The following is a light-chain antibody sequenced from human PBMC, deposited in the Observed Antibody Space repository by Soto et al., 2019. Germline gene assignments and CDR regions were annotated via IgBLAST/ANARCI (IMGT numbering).Light chain of an antibody. J-gene: IGKJ3*01. V-gene: IGKV3-20*01. CDR1: QSVSSSY. CDR3: QQYGNSPVFT. Sequence: EIVLTQSPGTLSLSPGERATLSCRASQSVSSSYLAWYQQKPGQAPRLLIYATSNRPTGIPDRFSGSGSGADFTLTINSLEPEDFAVYYCQQYGNSPVFTFGPGTKVDIK. CDR2: ATS.